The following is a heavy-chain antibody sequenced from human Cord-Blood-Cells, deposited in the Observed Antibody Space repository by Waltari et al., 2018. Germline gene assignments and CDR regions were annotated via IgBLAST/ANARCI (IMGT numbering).Heavy chain of an antibody. V-gene: IGHV3-30-3*01. Sequence: QVQLVESGGGVVQPGRSLRLSCAASGFTFSSYAMHWVRQAPGQGLGWVAVISYDGSNKYYADSVKGRFTISRDNSKNTLYLQMNSLRAEDTAVYYCARSLGSSVVGLGNWGQGTLVTVSS. CDR2: ISYDGSNK. D-gene: IGHD3-10*01. J-gene: IGHJ4*02. CDR3: ARSLGSSVVGLGN. CDR1: GFTFSSYA.